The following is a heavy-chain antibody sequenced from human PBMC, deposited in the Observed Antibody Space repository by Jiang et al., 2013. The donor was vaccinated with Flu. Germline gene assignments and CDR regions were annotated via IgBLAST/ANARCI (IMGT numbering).Heavy chain of an antibody. D-gene: IGHD2-8*01. CDR1: GGSFSGYY. CDR3: ARCSNRFDP. Sequence: VLLKPSETLSLTCAVYGGSFSGYYWSWIRQPPGKGLEWIGEINHSGSTNYNPSLKSRVTISVDTSKNQFSLKLSSVTAADTAVYYCARCSNRFDPWGQGTLVTVSS. V-gene: IGHV4-34*01. J-gene: IGHJ5*02. CDR2: INHSGST.